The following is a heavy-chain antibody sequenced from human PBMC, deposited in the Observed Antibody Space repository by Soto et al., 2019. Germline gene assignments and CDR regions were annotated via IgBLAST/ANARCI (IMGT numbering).Heavy chain of an antibody. CDR1: GGTFSSYA. J-gene: IGHJ6*02. CDR3: ARGLENCSGGSCYANYPDYYYGMDV. V-gene: IGHV1-69*13. Sequence: SVKVSCKASGGTFSSYAISWVRQAPGQGLEWMGGIIPIFGTANYAQKFQGRVTITADESTSTAYMELSRLRSEDTAVYYCARGLENCSGGSCYANYPDYYYGMDVWGQGATVTVSS. D-gene: IGHD2-15*01. CDR2: IIPIFGTA.